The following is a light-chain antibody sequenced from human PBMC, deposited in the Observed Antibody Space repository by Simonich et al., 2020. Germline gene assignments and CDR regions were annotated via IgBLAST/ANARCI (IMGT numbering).Light chain of an antibody. V-gene: IGKV1-9*01. CDR2: AAS. CDR1: QGISSY. J-gene: IGKJ4*01. Sequence: DIQLTQSPSFLSASVGDRVTITCRASQGISSYLAWNQQKPGKAPKLLIYAASTLQSGVPSKFSDRGSGTEFTLTISSLQPEGYATYYCQQLNSYPLTFGGGTKVEIK. CDR3: QQLNSYPLT.